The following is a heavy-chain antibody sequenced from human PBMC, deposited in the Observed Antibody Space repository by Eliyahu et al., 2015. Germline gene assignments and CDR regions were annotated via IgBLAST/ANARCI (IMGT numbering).Heavy chain of an antibody. Sequence: EVQLVQSGAEVXKPGESLKXSCXXXGXXFTNYWIXWVRQMPGKGLEWMGIIYPGDSDTRYSPSFQGQVTISADKSISTAYLQWSSLKASDTAMYYCARRMTGTSGAFDIWGQGTMVTVSS. CDR2: IYPGDSDT. CDR1: GXXFTNYW. CDR3: ARRMTGTSGAFDI. J-gene: IGHJ3*02. V-gene: IGHV5-51*01. D-gene: IGHD3-9*01.